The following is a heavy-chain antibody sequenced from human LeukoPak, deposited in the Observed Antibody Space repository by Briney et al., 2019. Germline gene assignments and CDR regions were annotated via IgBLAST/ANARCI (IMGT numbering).Heavy chain of an antibody. CDR1: GFTFSTYW. Sequence: GGSLRLSCAASGFTFSTYWMSWVRQAPGKGLEWVANIQQDGNEKYYVDSVKGRFTISRDNAKNSLYLQMNSLRVEDTAVYYCARVVAVAGVGVAMDVWGKGTTVTVSS. CDR3: ARVVAVAGVGVAMDV. J-gene: IGHJ6*04. CDR2: IQQDGNEK. V-gene: IGHV3-7*01. D-gene: IGHD6-19*01.